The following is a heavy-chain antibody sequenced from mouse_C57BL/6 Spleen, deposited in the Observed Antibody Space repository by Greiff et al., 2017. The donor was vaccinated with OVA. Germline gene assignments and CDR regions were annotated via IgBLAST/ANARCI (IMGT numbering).Heavy chain of an antibody. Sequence: EVQWVESGGGLVKPGGSLKLSCAASGFTFSDYGMHWVRQAPEKGLEWVAYISSGSSTIYYADTVKGRFTISRDNAKNTLFLQMTSLRSEDTAMYYCARPYYGSSYYAMDYWGQGTSVTVSS. V-gene: IGHV5-17*01. J-gene: IGHJ4*01. CDR3: ARPYYGSSYYAMDY. CDR2: ISSGSSTI. CDR1: GFTFSDYG. D-gene: IGHD1-1*01.